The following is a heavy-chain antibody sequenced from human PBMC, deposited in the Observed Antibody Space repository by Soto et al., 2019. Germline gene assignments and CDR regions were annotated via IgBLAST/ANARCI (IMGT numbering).Heavy chain of an antibody. CDR3: ARDLRLASRGYFDY. D-gene: IGHD2-15*01. V-gene: IGHV4-59*01. CDR2: ISYSGST. CDR1: GGSISGYY. Sequence: SETLSLTCTVSGGSISGYYWSWIRQPPGKRLEYIGYISYSGSTNYNPSLKSRVTMAVDTSNNQFSLRLSSVTAADTAVYYCARDLRLASRGYFDYWGQGTKVTVYS. J-gene: IGHJ4*02.